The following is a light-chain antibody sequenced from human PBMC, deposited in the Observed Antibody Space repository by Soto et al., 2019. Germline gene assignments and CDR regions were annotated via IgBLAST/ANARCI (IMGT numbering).Light chain of an antibody. V-gene: IGKV3D-15*01. Sequence: EIVLTQSPATLSLSPGERATLSCRASQSFRGLLAWYQQKPGQAPRLLIYDAYNRATGIPARFSGSGSGTEFTLTINSLQSEDFVVYYCQQYDNWPPTFGQGTRLEIK. CDR3: QQYDNWPPT. J-gene: IGKJ5*01. CDR2: DAY. CDR1: QSFRGL.